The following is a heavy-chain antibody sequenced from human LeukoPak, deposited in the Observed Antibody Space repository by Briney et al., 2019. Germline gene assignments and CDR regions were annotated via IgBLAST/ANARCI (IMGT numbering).Heavy chain of an antibody. CDR3: ARGHEGLRSYCSSTSCYAGGSAFDI. D-gene: IGHD2-2*01. CDR1: GGSFSGYY. CDR2: INHSGST. Sequence: SDTLSLTCAVYGGSFSGYYWSWIRQPPGKGLEWIGEINHSGSTNYNPSLKSRVTISVDTSKNQFSLKLSSVTAAETAVYYCARGHEGLRSYCSSTSCYAGGSAFDIWGQGTMVTVSS. J-gene: IGHJ3*02. V-gene: IGHV4-34*01.